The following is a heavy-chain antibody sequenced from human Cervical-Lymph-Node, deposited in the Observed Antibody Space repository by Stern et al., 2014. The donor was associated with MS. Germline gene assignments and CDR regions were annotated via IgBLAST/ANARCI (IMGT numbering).Heavy chain of an antibody. V-gene: IGHV3-11*01. CDR3: AGMSLYLVYYGMDV. J-gene: IGHJ6*02. Sequence: QVQLVQSGGDVVKPGGSLRLSCVASGFAFSDYYMTWIRQSPGKGLEYISYISPSGSNLFYADSVKGRFTISRDNAQNFLYLEMSSLRADDTAVYYCAGMSLYLVYYGMDVWGQGTTVTVSS. CDR1: GFAFSDYY. CDR2: ISPSGSNL. D-gene: IGHD2-2*01.